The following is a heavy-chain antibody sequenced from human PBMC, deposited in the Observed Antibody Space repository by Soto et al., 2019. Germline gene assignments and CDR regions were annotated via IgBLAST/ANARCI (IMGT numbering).Heavy chain of an antibody. CDR1: GGSISSGGYY. CDR3: ARATYQLLSGNWFDP. J-gene: IGHJ5*02. CDR2: IYYSGST. D-gene: IGHD2-2*01. Sequence: SETLSLTCTVSGGSISSGGYYWSWIRQHPGKGLEWIGYIYYSGSTYYNPSLRSRVTISVDTSKNQFSLKLSSVTAADTAVYYCARATYQLLSGNWFDPWGQGTLVTVSS. V-gene: IGHV4-31*03.